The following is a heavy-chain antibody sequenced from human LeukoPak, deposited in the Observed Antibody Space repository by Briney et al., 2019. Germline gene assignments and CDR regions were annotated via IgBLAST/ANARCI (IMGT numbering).Heavy chain of an antibody. CDR3: ARALRSYYMDV. D-gene: IGHD3-3*01. CDR2: MNPNSGNT. CDR1: GYTFTGYY. Sequence: ASVKVSCKASGYTFTGYYMHWVRQAPGQGLEWMGWMNPNSGNTGYAQKFQGRVTITRNTSISTAYMELSSLRSEDTAVYYCARALRSYYMDVWGKGTTVTISS. J-gene: IGHJ6*03. V-gene: IGHV1-8*03.